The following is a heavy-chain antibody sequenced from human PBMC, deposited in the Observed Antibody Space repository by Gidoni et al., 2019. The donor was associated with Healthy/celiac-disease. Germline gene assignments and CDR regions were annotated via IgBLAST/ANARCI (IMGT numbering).Heavy chain of an antibody. CDR2: INHSGST. V-gene: IGHV4-34*01. D-gene: IGHD2-2*01. Sequence: QVQLQQWGAGLLKPSETLSLTCAVYGGSFRGYYCSWIRPPPGKGLEWIGEINHSGSTNYNPSLKSRVTISVDTSKNQFSLKLSSVTAADTAVYYCARVRIPYIVVVPAAAHWFDPWGQGTLVTVSS. J-gene: IGHJ5*02. CDR3: ARVRIPYIVVVPAAAHWFDP. CDR1: GGSFRGYY.